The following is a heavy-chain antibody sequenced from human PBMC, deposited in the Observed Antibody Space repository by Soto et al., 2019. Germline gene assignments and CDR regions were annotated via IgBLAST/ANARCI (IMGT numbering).Heavy chain of an antibody. J-gene: IGHJ4*02. V-gene: IGHV1-8*01. CDR2: MNPNSGNT. CDR1: GYTFTSYD. Sequence: QVPLVQSGAEVKKPGASVKVSCKASGYTFTSYDINWVRQATGQGLEWMGWMNPNSGNTGYAQKFQGRVTMTRNTSISTAYMELSSLRSEDTAVYYCARGSYHCSGGSCYSEDYWGQGTLVTVSS. D-gene: IGHD2-15*01. CDR3: ARGSYHCSGGSCYSEDY.